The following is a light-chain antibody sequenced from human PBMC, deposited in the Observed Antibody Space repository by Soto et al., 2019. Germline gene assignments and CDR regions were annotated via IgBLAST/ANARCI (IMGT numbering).Light chain of an antibody. J-gene: IGLJ1*01. Sequence: QSALTQPASVSGSPGQSITISCTGTNSDVGAYNYVSWYQQHPGKAPKLMIYDVTNRPSGVSNRFSGSKSGYTASLTISGLQAEDEADYYCSSYTPSSTYVFGTGTKLTVL. V-gene: IGLV2-14*03. CDR1: NSDVGAYNY. CDR2: DVT. CDR3: SSYTPSSTYV.